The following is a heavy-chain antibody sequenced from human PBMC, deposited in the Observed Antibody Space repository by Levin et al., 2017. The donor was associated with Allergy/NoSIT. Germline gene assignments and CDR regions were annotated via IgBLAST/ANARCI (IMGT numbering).Heavy chain of an antibody. Sequence: HPGGSLRLSCAASGFTVSSNYMSWVRQAPGKGLEWVSIIYSGGGTYYADSVKGRFTISRDNSKNTLYLQMNNLRVEDTAVYYCACSKAVAGPFDYWGQGTLVTVSS. CDR1: GFTVSSNY. J-gene: IGHJ4*02. D-gene: IGHD6-19*01. CDR3: ACSKAVAGPFDY. CDR2: IYSGGGT. V-gene: IGHV3-53*01.